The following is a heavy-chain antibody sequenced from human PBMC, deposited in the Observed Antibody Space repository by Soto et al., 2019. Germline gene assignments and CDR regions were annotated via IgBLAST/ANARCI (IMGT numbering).Heavy chain of an antibody. CDR2: ISGSGGST. V-gene: IGHV3-23*01. J-gene: IGHJ4*02. D-gene: IGHD3-3*01. CDR3: AKEPYYDFWSGYYTRDLDY. CDR1: GFTFSSYA. Sequence: GGSLRLSCAASGFTFSSYAMSWVRQAPGKGLEWVSAISGSGGSTYYADSVKGRFTISRDNSKNTLYLQMNSLRAEDTAVYYCAKEPYYDFWSGYYTRDLDYWGQGTLVTVSS.